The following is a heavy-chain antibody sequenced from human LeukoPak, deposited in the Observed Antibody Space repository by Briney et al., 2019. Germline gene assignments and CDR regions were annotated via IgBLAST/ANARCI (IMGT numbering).Heavy chain of an antibody. J-gene: IGHJ4*02. D-gene: IGHD5/OR15-5a*01. Sequence: GGSLRLSCAASGFTFCSYVFNWVRQPPGKGLEWVSFISNSGTATHYAHSVKGRFSISRDSARNSVYLQMNSLRVEDTAVYYCARERTAVSDYWGQGTLVTVSS. CDR3: ARERTAVSDY. CDR1: GFTFCSYV. CDR2: ISNSGTAT. V-gene: IGHV3-48*03.